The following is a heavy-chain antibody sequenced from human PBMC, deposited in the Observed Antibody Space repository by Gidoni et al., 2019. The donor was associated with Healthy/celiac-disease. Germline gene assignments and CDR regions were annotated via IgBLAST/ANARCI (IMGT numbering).Heavy chain of an antibody. D-gene: IGHD6-13*01. Sequence: EVQLVESGGGLIQPGGSLRLSCAASGFTVSSNYMSWVRQAPGKGLEWVSVIYSGGSTYYADSVKGRFTISRDNSKNTLYLQMNSLRAEDTAVYYCARDRIAAAGSRRKDYYYYYGMDVWGQGTTVTVSS. CDR2: IYSGGST. J-gene: IGHJ6*02. CDR3: ARDRIAAAGSRRKDYYYYYGMDV. CDR1: GFTVSSNY. V-gene: IGHV3-53*01.